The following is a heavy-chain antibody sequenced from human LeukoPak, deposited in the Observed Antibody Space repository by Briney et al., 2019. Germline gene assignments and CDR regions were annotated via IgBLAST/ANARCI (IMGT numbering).Heavy chain of an antibody. V-gene: IGHV4-34*01. CDR3: ARGRVGWLQFNWFDP. Sequence: SETLSLTCAVYGGSFSGYYWSWIRQPPGKGLEWIGEINHSGSTNYNPSLKSRVTISVDTSKNQFSLKLSSVTAADTAVYYCARGRVGWLQFNWFDPWGQGTLGTVSS. D-gene: IGHD5-24*01. CDR1: GGSFSGYY. CDR2: INHSGST. J-gene: IGHJ5*02.